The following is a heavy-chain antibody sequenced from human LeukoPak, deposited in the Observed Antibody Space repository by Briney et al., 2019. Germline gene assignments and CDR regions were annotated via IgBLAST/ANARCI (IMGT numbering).Heavy chain of an antibody. Sequence: GGSLRLSCAASGFTFSSYGMHWVRQAPGKGLEWVAVISYDGSNKYYADSVKGRFTISRDNSKNTLYLQMNSLRAEDTAVYYCAKEEYSYGLKADYFDYWGQGTLVTVSS. D-gene: IGHD5-18*01. V-gene: IGHV3-30*18. CDR2: ISYDGSNK. CDR3: AKEEYSYGLKADYFDY. J-gene: IGHJ4*02. CDR1: GFTFSSYG.